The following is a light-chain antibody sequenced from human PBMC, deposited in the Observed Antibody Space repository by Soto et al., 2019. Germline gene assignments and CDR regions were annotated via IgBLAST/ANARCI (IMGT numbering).Light chain of an antibody. CDR1: QSVSSNY. CDR3: QQYGRSPMFT. V-gene: IGKV3-20*01. J-gene: IGKJ2*01. CDR2: GAS. Sequence: EIVLTQSPGTLSLSPGERATLSCRASQSVSSNYLAWYQQKPGQAPRLLIYGASRGAAGIPDRFIGSGSGTDFTLPINRLEPEDFAVYFCQQYGRSPMFTFGQGNKLEIK.